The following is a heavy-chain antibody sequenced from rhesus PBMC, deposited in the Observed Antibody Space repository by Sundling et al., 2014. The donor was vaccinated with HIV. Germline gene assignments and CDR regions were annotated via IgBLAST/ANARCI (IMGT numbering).Heavy chain of an antibody. V-gene: IGHV3-201*01. CDR2: VNWSGDSR. Sequence: EVQLVESGGGVVQPGGSLRLSCIASGFTFDDYAMHWVRQTPGKRLEWVSGVNWSGDSRYYADSVKGRFTVSRDYAKNSLFLQMDSPRVEDTAFYYCVRDRGAAAGYFDYWGQGVLVTVSS. CDR3: VRDRGAAAGYFDY. D-gene: IGHD6-31*01. J-gene: IGHJ4*01. CDR1: GFTFDDYA.